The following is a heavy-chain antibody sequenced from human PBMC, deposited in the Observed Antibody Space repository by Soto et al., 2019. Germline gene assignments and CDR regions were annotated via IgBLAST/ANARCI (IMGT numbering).Heavy chain of an antibody. CDR2: IYYSGST. J-gene: IGHJ5*02. Sequence: QLQLQESGPGLVKPSETLSLTCTVSGGSISSSSYYWGWIRQPPGKGLEWIGSIYYSGSTYYNPSLKSRVTISVDTSKNQFSLKLSSVTAADTAVYYCARSYQLPPRADWFDPWGQGTLVTVSS. D-gene: IGHD2-2*01. V-gene: IGHV4-39*01. CDR1: GGSISSSSYY. CDR3: ARSYQLPPRADWFDP.